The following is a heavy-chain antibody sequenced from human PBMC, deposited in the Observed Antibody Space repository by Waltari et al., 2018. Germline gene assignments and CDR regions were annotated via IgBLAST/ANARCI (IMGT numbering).Heavy chain of an antibody. J-gene: IGHJ3*02. CDR2: VDPEDGET. CDR1: GYTFTDYY. CDR3: ATALGDRSSASRAFDI. D-gene: IGHD3-10*01. Sequence: EVQLLQSGTELKKPGTTVKISCQVSGYTFTDYYIHWVQQAPGKGPHWMGLVDPEDGETIYAEKFQGRVTITADTSTDTAYMELSSLRSEATAVYYCATALGDRSSASRAFDIWGLGTMITVSS. V-gene: IGHV1-69-2*01.